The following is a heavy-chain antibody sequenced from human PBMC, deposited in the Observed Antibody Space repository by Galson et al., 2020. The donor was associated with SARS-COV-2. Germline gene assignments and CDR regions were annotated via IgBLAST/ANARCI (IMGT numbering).Heavy chain of an antibody. J-gene: IGHJ4*02. CDR1: GFHLNDYA. Sequence: GESPKIPCAAPGFHLNDYAKRWVPQAPRKGLEWGPGNSDSGGTTYYPDSVKGRFIHSRDNPKKKLYLQMSRLRAEDTAIYYCAKRGFTTGWPGAHWGQGPLVTVSS. CDR2: NSDSGGTT. V-gene: IGHV3-23*01. CDR3: AKRGFTTGWPGAH. D-gene: IGHD6-19*01.